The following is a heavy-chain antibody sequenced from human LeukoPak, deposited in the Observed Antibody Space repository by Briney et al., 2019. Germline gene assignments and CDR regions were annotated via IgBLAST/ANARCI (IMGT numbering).Heavy chain of an antibody. Sequence: ASVKVSCKASGYTVTSYYMNWVRQAPGQGLEWMGILNPSGGSTSYAQKFQGRATLTRATSTSTVYMELSSLRSEDTAVYYCASVYNYGMDVWGQGTTVIVSS. CDR2: LNPSGGST. J-gene: IGHJ6*02. CDR3: ASVYNYGMDV. V-gene: IGHV1-46*01. CDR1: GYTVTSYY.